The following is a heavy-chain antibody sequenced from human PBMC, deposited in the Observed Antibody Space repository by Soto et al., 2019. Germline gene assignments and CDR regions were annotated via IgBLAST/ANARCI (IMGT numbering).Heavy chain of an antibody. V-gene: IGHV4-30-4*01. CDR1: GASITSGGSY. CDR2: IYSRGST. Sequence: QVHLQESGPGLVRPSQTLSLTCTVSGASITSGGSYWSWIRQPPGKGLEWIGYIYSRGSTYYNPSLRRRFTISIDTSKNQFSPRLSSVTAADTAVDYCARRVDPDYGAWHYFAYWGHGTLLNVSS. D-gene: IGHD4-17*01. J-gene: IGHJ4*01. CDR3: ARRVDPDYGAWHYFAY.